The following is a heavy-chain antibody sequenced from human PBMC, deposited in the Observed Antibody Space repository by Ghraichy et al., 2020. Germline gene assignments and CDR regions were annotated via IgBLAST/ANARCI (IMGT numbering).Heavy chain of an antibody. CDR3: ASGQTGPNLGY. CDR2: INHSGST. V-gene: IGHV4-34*01. D-gene: IGHD1-1*01. CDR1: GGSFSGYY. J-gene: IGHJ4*02. Sequence: SETLSLTCAVYGGSFSGYYWSWIRQPPGKGLEWIGEINHSGSTNYNPSLKSRVTISVDTSKNQFSLKLSSVTAADTAVYYCASGQTGPNLGYWGQGTLVTVSS.